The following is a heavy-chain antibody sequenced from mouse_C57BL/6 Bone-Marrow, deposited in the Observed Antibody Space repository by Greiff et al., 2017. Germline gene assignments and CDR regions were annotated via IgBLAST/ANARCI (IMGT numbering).Heavy chain of an antibody. CDR2: INPSSGYT. J-gene: IGHJ4*01. D-gene: IGHD2-3*01. CDR3: ARWDGYYDAMDY. CDR1: GYTFTSYW. V-gene: IGHV1-7*01. Sequence: QVQLQQSGAELAKPGASVKLSCKASGYTFTSYWMHWVKQRPGQGLEWIGYINPSSGYTKYNQKFKDKATLTADNSSSTAYMQLSSLTYEDSAVYYCARWDGYYDAMDYWGQGTSVTVSS.